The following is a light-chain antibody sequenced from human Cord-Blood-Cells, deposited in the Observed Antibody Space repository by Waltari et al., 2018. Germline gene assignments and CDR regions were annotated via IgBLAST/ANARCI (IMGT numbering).Light chain of an antibody. CDR3: RAWDSSTDVV. CDR2: QDS. V-gene: IGLV3-1*01. Sequence: SYELTQPPSVSVSPGQTASITCSGDKLGDKYACWYQRRPGQSPVLVIYQDSKRPSGIPERFAGSNSGNTATLTISGTQAMDEADYYCRAWDSSTDVVFGGGTKLTVL. CDR1: KLGDKY. J-gene: IGLJ2*01.